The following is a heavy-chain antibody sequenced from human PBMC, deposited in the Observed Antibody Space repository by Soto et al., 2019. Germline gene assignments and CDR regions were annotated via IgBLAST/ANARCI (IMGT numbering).Heavy chain of an antibody. CDR1: GFTFSSYS. CDR3: ARGVVSTGYFDY. Sequence: EVQLVESGGGLVKPGGSLRLSCAASGFTFSSYSMNWVRQAPGKGLEWVSSISSGSSYIYFADSVKGRFTISRGDSENSLYLQMNSLKTEDTAVYYCARGVVSTGYFDYWGQGTLVTVSS. CDR2: ISSGSSYI. J-gene: IGHJ4*02. V-gene: IGHV3-21*04. D-gene: IGHD5-12*01.